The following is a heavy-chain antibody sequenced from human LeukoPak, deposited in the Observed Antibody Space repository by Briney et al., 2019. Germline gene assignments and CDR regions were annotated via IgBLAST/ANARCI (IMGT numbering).Heavy chain of an antibody. CDR1: GFTFSSYS. D-gene: IGHD5-18*01. CDR3: ARDPDTAMDFYGMDV. V-gene: IGHV3-21*01. CDR2: ISSSSSYI. J-gene: IGHJ6*04. Sequence: GGSLRLSCAASGFTFSSYSMNWVRQAPGKGLEWGSSISSSSSYIYYADSVKGRFTISRDNAKNSLYLQMNSLRAEDTAVYYCARDPDTAMDFYGMDVWGKGTTVTVSS.